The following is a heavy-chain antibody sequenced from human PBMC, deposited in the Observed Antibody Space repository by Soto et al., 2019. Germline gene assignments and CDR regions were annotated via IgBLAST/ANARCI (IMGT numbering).Heavy chain of an antibody. CDR3: AREGSSRRWETFDY. Sequence: QVQLVQSGAEVKKPGSSVNVSCKASGGTFSSYTISWVRQAPGQGLEWMGRIIPILGIANYAQKFKGRVTITADKSTSTAYMELGRMRSEATAVYFCAREGSSRRWETFDYWGQGTLVTVFS. D-gene: IGHD6-13*01. V-gene: IGHV1-69*08. CDR2: IIPILGIA. CDR1: GGTFSSYT. J-gene: IGHJ4*02.